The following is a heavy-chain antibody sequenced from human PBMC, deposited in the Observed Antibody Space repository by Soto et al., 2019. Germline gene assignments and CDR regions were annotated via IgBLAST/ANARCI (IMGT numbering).Heavy chain of an antibody. CDR3: ARGPITMVRGGRYFQH. J-gene: IGHJ1*01. CDR1: GGSFSGYY. Sequence: QVQLQQWGAGLLKPSETLSLTCAVYGGSFSGYYWSWIRQPPGKGLEWIGEINHSGSTNYNPSLKSRVTISVDTSQNQFSLKLSSVTAADTAVYYCARGPITMVRGGRYFQHWGQGTLVTVSS. V-gene: IGHV4-34*01. CDR2: INHSGST. D-gene: IGHD3-10*01.